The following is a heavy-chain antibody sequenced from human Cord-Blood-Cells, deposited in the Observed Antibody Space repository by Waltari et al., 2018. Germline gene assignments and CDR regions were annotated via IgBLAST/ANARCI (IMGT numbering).Heavy chain of an antibody. J-gene: IGHJ4*02. Sequence: QVQLVQSGAEVTKPGASVNVYCKASVYPLPSYDITWVRQATGQGLEWMGWMNPNSGNTGYAQKFQGRVTITRNTSISTAYMELSSLRSEDTAVYYCARVRTATSYFDYWGQGTLVTVSS. D-gene: IGHD1-1*01. CDR3: ARVRTATSYFDY. CDR1: VYPLPSYD. V-gene: IGHV1-8*03. CDR2: MNPNSGNT.